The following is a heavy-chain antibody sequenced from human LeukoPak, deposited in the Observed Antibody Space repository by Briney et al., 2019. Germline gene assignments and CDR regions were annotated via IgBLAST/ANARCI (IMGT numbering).Heavy chain of an antibody. CDR1: GGSFRGYY. J-gene: IGHJ4*02. D-gene: IGHD3-10*01. V-gene: IGHV4-34*01. CDR2: INHSGST. CDR3: ASKYYYGSGSYYTKVAHFDY. Sequence: RSSETLSLTCAVYGGSFRGYYWSWIRQPPGKGLEWIGEINHSGSTNYNPSLKSRVTISVDTSKNQFSLKLSSVTAADTAVYYCASKYYYGSGSYYTKVAHFDYWGQGTLVTVSS.